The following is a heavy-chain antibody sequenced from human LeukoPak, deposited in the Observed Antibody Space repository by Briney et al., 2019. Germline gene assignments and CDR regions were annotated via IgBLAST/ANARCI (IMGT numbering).Heavy chain of an antibody. D-gene: IGHD2-2*01. CDR1: GGTFSSYA. Sequence: GASVKVSCKASGGTFSSYAISWVRQAPGQGLEWMGGIIPIFGTANYAQKFQGRVTITADESTSTAYMELSSLRSEDTAVCYCARGRCSSTSCYACNWGQGTLVTVSS. J-gene: IGHJ4*02. CDR2: IIPIFGTA. V-gene: IGHV1-69*13. CDR3: ARGRCSSTSCYACN.